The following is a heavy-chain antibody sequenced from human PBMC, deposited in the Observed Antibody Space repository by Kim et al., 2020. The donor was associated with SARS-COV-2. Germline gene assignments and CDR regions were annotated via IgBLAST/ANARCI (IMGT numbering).Heavy chain of an antibody. CDR1: GYSFTSYY. CDR2: IDPGGDTT. CDR3: ARSPSSSYDFWSGYYPDAFDI. J-gene: IGHJ3*02. V-gene: IGHV1-46*01. Sequence: ASVKVSCKASGYSFTSYYLHWVRQAPGQGLEWMGIIDPGGDTTSYAQRVQGRVTMTRDTSTTTVYMEVSSLRFEDTAVYYCARSPSSSYDFWSGYYPDAFDIWGQGTMVTVSS. D-gene: IGHD3-3*01.